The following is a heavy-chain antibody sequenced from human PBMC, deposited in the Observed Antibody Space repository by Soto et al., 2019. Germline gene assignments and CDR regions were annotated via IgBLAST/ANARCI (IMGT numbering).Heavy chain of an antibody. V-gene: IGHV3-23*01. J-gene: IGHJ4*02. Sequence: EVQLLESGGGLVQPGGSLRLSCAASGFTFSSYAMSWVRQPPGKGLEWGSAISGSGGSTYYADSVKGRFTISRDNSKNPLYLQMNSLRAEDTAVYYCAKSPHSYDSSGYYWDCFDCWGQGTLVTVSS. CDR1: GFTFSSYA. CDR2: ISGSGGST. D-gene: IGHD3-22*01. CDR3: AKSPHSYDSSGYYWDCFDC.